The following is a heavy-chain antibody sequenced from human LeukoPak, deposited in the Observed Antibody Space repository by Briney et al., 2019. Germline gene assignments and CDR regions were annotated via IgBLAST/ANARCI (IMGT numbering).Heavy chain of an antibody. CDR1: GGSFSGYY. Sequence: SETLSLTCAVYGGSFSGYYWSWIRQPPGKGLEWIGEINHSGSTNYNPSLKSRVTISVDTSKNQFSLKLSSVTAADTAVYYCARQGDYVWGSYRSTFDYWGQGTLVTVSS. CDR3: ARQGDYVWGSYRSTFDY. CDR2: INHSGST. J-gene: IGHJ4*02. D-gene: IGHD3-16*02. V-gene: IGHV4-34*01.